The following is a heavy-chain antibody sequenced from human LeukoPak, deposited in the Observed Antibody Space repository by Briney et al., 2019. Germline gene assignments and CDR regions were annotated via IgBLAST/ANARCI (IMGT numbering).Heavy chain of an antibody. CDR1: GGSFSGYY. V-gene: IGHV4-34*01. CDR3: ARGFHYYGSGSLSGY. J-gene: IGHJ4*02. D-gene: IGHD3-10*01. CDR2: INHSGST. Sequence: PSETLSLTCAVYGGSFSGYYWSWIRQPPGKGLEWIGEINHSGSTNYNPSLKSRVTISVDTSKNQFSLKLSSVTAADTAVYYCARGFHYYGSGSLSGYWGQGTLVTVSS.